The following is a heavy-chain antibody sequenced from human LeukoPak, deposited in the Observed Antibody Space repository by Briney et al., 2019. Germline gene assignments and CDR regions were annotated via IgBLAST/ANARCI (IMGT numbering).Heavy chain of an antibody. J-gene: IGHJ4*02. CDR3: ATYMIMITFGGVLDASYDY. D-gene: IGHD3-16*02. V-gene: IGHV1-24*01. CDR2: FDPEDGET. CDR1: GYTFTGYY. Sequence: ASVKVSCKASGYTFTGYYMHWVRQAPGKGLEWMGGFDPEDGETIYAQKFQGRITMTEDTSTDTAYMELSSLRSEDTAVYYCATYMIMITFGGVLDASYDYWGQGTLVTVSS.